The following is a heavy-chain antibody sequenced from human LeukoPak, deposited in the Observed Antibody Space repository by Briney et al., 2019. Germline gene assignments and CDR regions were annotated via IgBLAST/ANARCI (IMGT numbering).Heavy chain of an antibody. Sequence: ASVKVSCKASGGIFNNYAINWVRQAPGQGLEWMGRIIPILGVPDYAQRFQGRVTITADISTTTAYMELSSLRSEDTAVYYCARGRYYGSGTYYLDAAYWGQGTLVTVSS. CDR3: ARGRYYGSGTYYLDAAY. CDR1: GGIFNNYA. D-gene: IGHD3-10*01. J-gene: IGHJ4*02. CDR2: IIPILGVP. V-gene: IGHV1-69*04.